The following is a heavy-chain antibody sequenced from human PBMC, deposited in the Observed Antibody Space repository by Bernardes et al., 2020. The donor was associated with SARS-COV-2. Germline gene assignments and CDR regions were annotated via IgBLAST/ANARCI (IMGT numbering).Heavy chain of an antibody. CDR3: ARGLKTCGGDCP. V-gene: IGHV4-59*01. CDR2: LYYTGST. D-gene: IGHD2-21*02. J-gene: IGHJ5*02. CDR1: GGSISSYY. Sequence: TLSLTFTISGGSISSYYLSLFRQPPGKGLEWIGYLYYTGSTNYNPSLQSRVTISVDTSKNQFSLKLSSVTAADTAVYYCARGLKTCGGDCPWGQGTLVTVSS.